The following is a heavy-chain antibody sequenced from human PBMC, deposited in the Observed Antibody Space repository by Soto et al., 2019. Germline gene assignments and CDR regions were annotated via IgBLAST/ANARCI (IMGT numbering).Heavy chain of an antibody. CDR3: ARRQWLVGGYYYGLDV. D-gene: IGHD6-19*01. V-gene: IGHV1-18*01. CDR2: TSAYNGNT. Sequence: QVQLVQSGAEVKKPGASVKVSCKASGYTFTSYGISWVRQAPGQGLEWMGWTSAYNGNTNYSQKLQGRVTMTTDTSTSTAYMELRSLRSDDTAVYYCARRQWLVGGYYYGLDVWGQGTTVTVSS. J-gene: IGHJ6*02. CDR1: GYTFTSYG.